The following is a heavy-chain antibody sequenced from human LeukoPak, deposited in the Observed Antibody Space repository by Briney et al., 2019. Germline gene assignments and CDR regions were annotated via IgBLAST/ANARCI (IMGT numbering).Heavy chain of an antibody. CDR3: ARDRGSGSEGFDP. CDR1: GGSISSFY. V-gene: IGHV4-4*07. D-gene: IGHD3-10*01. CDR2: IYNSGST. J-gene: IGHJ5*02. Sequence: PSETLSLTCTVSGGSISSFYWSWIRQPAGKGLEWIGRIYNSGSTNYNPSLKSRVTMSLDTSENQVSLKLSSVTAADTAVYYCARDRGSGSEGFDPWGQGTLVTVSS.